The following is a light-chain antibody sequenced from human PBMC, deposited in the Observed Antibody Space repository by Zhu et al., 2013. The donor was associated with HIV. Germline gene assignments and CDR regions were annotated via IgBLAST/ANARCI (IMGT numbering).Light chain of an antibody. Sequence: QSALTQPPSVSAAPGQRVTISCSGGSSNIGNNFVAWYQQLPGSAPKLLIFDNNKRPSGISDRFSGSKSGTSATLHISGLQTGDEADYYCGTWDNSLSARPVFGGRT. J-gene: IGLJ3*02. CDR3: GTWDNSLSARPV. CDR1: SSNIGNNF. V-gene: IGLV1-51*01. CDR2: DNN.